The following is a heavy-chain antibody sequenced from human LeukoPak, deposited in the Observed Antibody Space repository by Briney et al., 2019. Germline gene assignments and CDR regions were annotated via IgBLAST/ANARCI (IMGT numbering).Heavy chain of an antibody. J-gene: IGHJ4*02. CDR1: GGSISSTNW. Sequence: SETLSLTCGVSGGSISSTNWWTWVRQPPGEGLEWIGEVHLSGRTNYNPSLESRVTMSVDTSKYQFSLKLSSVTAADTAVYYCARFGDDSSGYYYIDYWGQGTLVTVSS. V-gene: IGHV4-4*02. D-gene: IGHD3-22*01. CDR3: ARFGDDSSGYYYIDY. CDR2: VHLSGRT.